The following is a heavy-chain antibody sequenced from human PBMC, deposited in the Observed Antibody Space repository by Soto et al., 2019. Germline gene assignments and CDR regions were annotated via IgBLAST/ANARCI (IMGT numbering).Heavy chain of an antibody. Sequence: QVQLVESGGGVVQPGRSLRLSCAASGFIFNNYAILWVRQAPGKGLEWVALISYDGTNKYYADSVKGRFTISRDNPKNTLYLQMNSLRPEDTAVYYCARAAAGPLNWFDPWGQGTLVTVSS. V-gene: IGHV3-30-3*01. CDR2: ISYDGTNK. CDR3: ARAAAGPLNWFDP. CDR1: GFIFNNYA. J-gene: IGHJ5*02. D-gene: IGHD6-13*01.